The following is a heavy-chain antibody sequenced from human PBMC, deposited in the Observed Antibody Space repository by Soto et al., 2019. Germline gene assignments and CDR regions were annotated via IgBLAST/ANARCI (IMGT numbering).Heavy chain of an antibody. CDR2: ISSSSSTI. CDR3: ATLGAYYDSSGYYPRFDY. Sequence: PGGSLRLSCAASGFTFSSYSMNWVRQAPGKGLEWVSYISSSSSTIYYADSVKGRFTISRDNAKNSLYLQMNSLRDEDTAVYYCATLGAYYDSSGYYPRFDYWGQGTLVTVSS. J-gene: IGHJ4*02. D-gene: IGHD3-22*01. CDR1: GFTFSSYS. V-gene: IGHV3-48*02.